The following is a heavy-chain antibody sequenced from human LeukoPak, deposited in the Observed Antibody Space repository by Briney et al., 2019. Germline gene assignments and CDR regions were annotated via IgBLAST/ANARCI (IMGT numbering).Heavy chain of an antibody. D-gene: IGHD3-22*01. CDR1: GGSISSGDYY. V-gene: IGHV4-30-4*02. CDR2: IYYSGST. CDR3: ARERGGYYDRPFDY. J-gene: IGHJ4*02. Sequence: SETLSLTCTVSGGSISSGDYYWSWIRQPPGKGLEWIGYIYYSGSTYYNPSLKSRVTISVDTSKNQFSLKLSSVTAADTAVYYCARERGGYYDRPFDYWGQGTLVTVSS.